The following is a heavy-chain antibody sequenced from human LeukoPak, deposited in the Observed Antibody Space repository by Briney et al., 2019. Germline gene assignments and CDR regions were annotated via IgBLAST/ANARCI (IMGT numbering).Heavy chain of an antibody. J-gene: IGHJ4*03. D-gene: IGHD1-1*01. CDR1: GGSFSSYY. CDR3: ARGPTISETGYFDY. Sequence: SETLSLTCAVYGGSFSSYYWSWIRQSPGKGLEWIAEINHRGDTNYNPSVKSRVTISVDSSKNQFSLKVTSQTAADTAVYYCARGPTISETGYFDYWGQGTLITVSS. V-gene: IGHV4-34*01. CDR2: INHRGDT.